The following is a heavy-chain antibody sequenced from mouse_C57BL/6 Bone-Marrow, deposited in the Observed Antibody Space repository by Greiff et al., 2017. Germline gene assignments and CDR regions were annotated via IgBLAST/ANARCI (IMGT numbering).Heavy chain of an antibody. CDR3: STLIWDGYYDAMGY. CDR2: IWGDGGT. V-gene: IGHV2-3*01. Sequence: VKLVESGPGLVAPSQSLSITCTVSGFSLTSYGVSWVRQPPGKGLEWLGVIWGDGGTNYHSALISRLSISKDNSKSQVVLKLNSLQTDDTATYYWSTLIWDGYYDAMGYWGQGTSVTVSS. D-gene: IGHD2-3*01. CDR1: GFSLTSYG. J-gene: IGHJ4*01.